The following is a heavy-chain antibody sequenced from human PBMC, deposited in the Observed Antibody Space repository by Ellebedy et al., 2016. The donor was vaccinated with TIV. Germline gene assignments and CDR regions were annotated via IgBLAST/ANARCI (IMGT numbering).Heavy chain of an antibody. D-gene: IGHD2-2*01. Sequence: GESLKISCAASGFTFTTYSMNWVRQAPGKGLEWVSSIFSDSLYIHYADSVKGRFTISRDDAQNSLYLQMNSLRVEDTAVYYCARAEPYCTSTTCYAQIDYWGQGILVTVSS. CDR1: GFTFTTYS. CDR3: ARAEPYCTSTTCYAQIDY. J-gene: IGHJ4*02. V-gene: IGHV3-21*01. CDR2: IFSDSLYI.